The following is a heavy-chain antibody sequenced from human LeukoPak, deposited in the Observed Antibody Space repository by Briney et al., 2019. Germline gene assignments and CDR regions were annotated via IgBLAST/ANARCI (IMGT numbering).Heavy chain of an antibody. Sequence: GASVKVSCKASGYTFTGYYMPWVRQAPGQGLEWMGWINLNSGGTDYAQKFQGRVTITTDESTSTAYMELSSLRSEDTAVYYCARGALDGPPHYYYYMDVWGKGTTVTVSS. CDR2: INLNSGGT. J-gene: IGHJ6*03. D-gene: IGHD5-24*01. CDR3: ARGALDGPPHYYYYMDV. CDR1: GYTFTGYY. V-gene: IGHV1-2*02.